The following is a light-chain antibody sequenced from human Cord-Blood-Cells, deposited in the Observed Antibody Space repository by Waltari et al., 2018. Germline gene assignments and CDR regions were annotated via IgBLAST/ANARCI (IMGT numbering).Light chain of an antibody. Sequence: RVTITCRASQGIRNDLGWYQQKPGKAPKLLIYAASSLQSGVPSRFSGSGSGTDFTLTISRLEPEDFAVYYCQQYGSSPRTFGQGTKVEIK. V-gene: IGKV1-6*01. CDR1: QGIRND. CDR2: AAS. J-gene: IGKJ1*01. CDR3: QQYGSSPRT.